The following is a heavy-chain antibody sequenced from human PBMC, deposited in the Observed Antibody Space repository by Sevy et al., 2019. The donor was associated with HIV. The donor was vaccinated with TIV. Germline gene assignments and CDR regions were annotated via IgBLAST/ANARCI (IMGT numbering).Heavy chain of an antibody. D-gene: IGHD3-10*01. Sequence: ASVKVSCKASGYTFTSYGISWVRQAPGQGLEWMGWISAYNGNTNYAQKLQGRVTMTTDTSTSTAYMGLRSLRSDDTAVYYCARDLVRYYYGSGSYYQPNYDYWGQGTLVTVSS. CDR3: ARDLVRYYYGSGSYYQPNYDY. J-gene: IGHJ4*02. V-gene: IGHV1-18*01. CDR2: ISAYNGNT. CDR1: GYTFTSYG.